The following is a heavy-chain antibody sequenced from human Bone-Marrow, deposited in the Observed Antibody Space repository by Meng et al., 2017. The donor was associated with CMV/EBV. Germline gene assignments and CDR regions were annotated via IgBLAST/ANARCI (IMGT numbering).Heavy chain of an antibody. Sequence: GESLKISCAASGFTFSDYYMSWIRQAPGKGLEWVSYISSSGSTIYYADSVKGRFTISRDNAKNSLYLQMNSLRAEDTAVYYCARERSGYYFDPWGQGTLVTVSS. CDR2: ISSSGSTI. CDR1: GFTFSDYY. J-gene: IGHJ5*02. V-gene: IGHV3-11*04. CDR3: ARERSGYYFDP. D-gene: IGHD3-3*01.